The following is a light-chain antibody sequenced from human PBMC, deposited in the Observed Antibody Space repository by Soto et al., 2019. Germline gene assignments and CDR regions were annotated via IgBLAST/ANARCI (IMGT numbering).Light chain of an antibody. V-gene: IGLV1-44*01. CDR2: SNN. CDR3: ATWDDSLNGWV. Sequence: QSVLTQPPSASGTPGQRVSISCSGSNSNIGSNVVKWYQQLPGAAPKLLIYSNNQRPSGVPDRFSGSKSGTSASLAISGLQSEDEADYYCATWDDSLNGWVFGGGTKLTVL. J-gene: IGLJ3*02. CDR1: NSNIGSNV.